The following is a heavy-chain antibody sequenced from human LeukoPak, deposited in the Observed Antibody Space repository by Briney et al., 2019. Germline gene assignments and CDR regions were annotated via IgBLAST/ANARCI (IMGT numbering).Heavy chain of an antibody. CDR3: AKVNSGYDGPPDY. D-gene: IGHD5-12*01. V-gene: IGHV3-23*01. CDR2: ISGSGGST. J-gene: IGHJ4*02. CDR1: GFTFSSYA. Sequence: PGGSLRLSCAASGFTFSSYAMSWVRQAPGKGLEWVSAISGSGGSTYYADSVKGRFTISRDNSKNTLYLQMDSLRAEDTAVYYCAKVNSGYDGPPDYWGQGTLVTVSS.